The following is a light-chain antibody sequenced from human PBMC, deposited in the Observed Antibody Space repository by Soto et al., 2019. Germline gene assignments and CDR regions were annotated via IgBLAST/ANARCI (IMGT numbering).Light chain of an antibody. CDR3: QKYNSAQLT. J-gene: IGKJ4*01. CDR1: QGIRNS. Sequence: DIPMTQSPSSLSASVGDRVTITCGASQGIRNSLAWYQQKPGKVPKLLIYGASTLQSGVPSRFSGSGSGTDFTLTISSLQPEDVATYYCQKYNSAQLTFGGGTKVEIK. V-gene: IGKV1-27*01. CDR2: GAS.